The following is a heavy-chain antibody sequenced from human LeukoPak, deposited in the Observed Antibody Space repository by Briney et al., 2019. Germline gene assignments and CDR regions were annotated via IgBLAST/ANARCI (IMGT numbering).Heavy chain of an antibody. V-gene: IGHV3-23*01. CDR1: GFTFSSYA. CDR3: ARESFLVGATFDY. CDR2: ISGSGGST. D-gene: IGHD1-26*01. J-gene: IGHJ4*02. Sequence: GGSLRLSCAASGFTFSSYAMSWVRQAPGKGLEWVSAISGSGGSTYYADSVKGRFTISRDNSKNSLYLQMNSLRAEDTAVYYCARESFLVGATFDYWGQGTLVTVSS.